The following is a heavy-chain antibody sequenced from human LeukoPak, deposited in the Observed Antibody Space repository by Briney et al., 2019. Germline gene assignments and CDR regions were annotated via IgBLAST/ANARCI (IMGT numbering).Heavy chain of an antibody. CDR3: ARVGVVKGSSSWYFDY. CDR2: ISYDGSNK. Sequence: GGSLRLSCAASGFTFSSYAMHWVRQAPGKGLEWVAVISYDGSNKYYADSVKGRFTISRDNSKNTLYLQMNSLRAEDTAVYYCARVGVVKGSSSWYFDYWGQGPWSPSPQ. V-gene: IGHV3-30*04. D-gene: IGHD6-13*01. CDR1: GFTFSSYA. J-gene: IGHJ4*02.